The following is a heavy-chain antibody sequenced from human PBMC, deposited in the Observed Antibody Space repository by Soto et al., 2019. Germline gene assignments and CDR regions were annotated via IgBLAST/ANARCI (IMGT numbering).Heavy chain of an antibody. V-gene: IGHV3-7*01. CDR1: GFTFTNYY. J-gene: IGHJ4*02. D-gene: IGHD1-26*01. Sequence: PGGSLRLSCAASGFTFTNYYMSWVRQAQGKGLEWVANINEDGSERYYVDSVKGRFTVSRDNAKNSLYLQMNSLRAEDTAIYYCAKWGGGGRDYWGQGTLVTVSS. CDR2: INEDGSER. CDR3: AKWGGGGRDY.